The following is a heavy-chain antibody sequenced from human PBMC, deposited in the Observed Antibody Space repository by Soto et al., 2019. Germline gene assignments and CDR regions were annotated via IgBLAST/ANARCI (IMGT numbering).Heavy chain of an antibody. Sequence: KSSETLSLTCAVSGDSVSNDNYYWSWIRQPPGKGLEWIGYIYYSGTTNYNSYLKGRLSLSVDMSKNQFSLKLASVTAADTAVYFCARSQRGRTAFTFDYWGQGALVTVSS. D-gene: IGHD3-16*01. J-gene: IGHJ4*02. V-gene: IGHV4-61*01. CDR2: IYYSGTT. CDR1: GDSVSNDNYY. CDR3: ARSQRGRTAFTFDY.